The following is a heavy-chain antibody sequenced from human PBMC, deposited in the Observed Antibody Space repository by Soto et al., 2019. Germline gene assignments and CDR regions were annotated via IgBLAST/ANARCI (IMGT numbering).Heavy chain of an antibody. CDR2: IYSSGRT. CDR3: ARTSHGSGYYSRGCYYYYYLDD. V-gene: IGHV4-59*01. CDR1: AGLTRSSS. Sequence: PSPALSLTCTVSAGLTRSSSEILIRQQPDKALEWIGYIYSSGRTNYNPSLKSRVTMSVDTSKNQFSLKLSSVTAADTAVYYCARTSHGSGYYSRGCYYYYYLDDWGKATRVT. D-gene: IGHD3-3*01. J-gene: IGHJ6*03.